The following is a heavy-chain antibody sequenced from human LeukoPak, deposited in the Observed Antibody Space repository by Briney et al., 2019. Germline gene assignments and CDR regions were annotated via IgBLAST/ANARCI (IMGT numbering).Heavy chain of an antibody. D-gene: IGHD1-26*01. V-gene: IGHV4-39*01. CDR3: ATQPPGWELLVDY. Sequence: PSETLSLTCTVSGGSISSSSYYWGWIRQPPGKGLEWIGSIYYSGSTYYNPSLKSRVTISVDTSKNQFSLKLSSVTATDTAVYYCATQPPGWELLVDYRGQGTLVTVSS. CDR2: IYYSGST. CDR1: GGSISSSSYY. J-gene: IGHJ4*02.